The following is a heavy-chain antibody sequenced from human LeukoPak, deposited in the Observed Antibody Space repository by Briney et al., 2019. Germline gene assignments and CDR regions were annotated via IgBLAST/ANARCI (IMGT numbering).Heavy chain of an antibody. V-gene: IGHV3-30*04. Sequence: GGSLRLSCAASGFTFSSYAMHWVRQAPGKGLEWVAFISYDGTNRHYADSVRGRFTISRDNSKNTLYLQMNSLRADDTAVYYCARDQPRAGVLAAIRRSLTTLAYWGQGTLVTVSS. D-gene: IGHD5-12*01. CDR2: ISYDGTNR. J-gene: IGHJ4*02. CDR3: ARDQPRAGVLAAIRRSLTTLAY. CDR1: GFTFSSYA.